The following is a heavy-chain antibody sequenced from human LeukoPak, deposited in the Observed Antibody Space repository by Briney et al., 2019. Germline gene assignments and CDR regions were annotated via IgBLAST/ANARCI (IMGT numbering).Heavy chain of an antibody. D-gene: IGHD3-16*02. J-gene: IGHJ6*03. Sequence: PSETLSLTCTVSGGSISSYYWSWIRQPPGKGLEWIGYIYYSGSTNYNPSLKSRVTISVDTSKNQFSLKLSSVTAADTAVYYCVRAGYDYIWGSYRWGYYYYYYYMDVWGKGTTVTVSS. CDR2: IYYSGST. V-gene: IGHV4-59*01. CDR3: VRAGYDYIWGSYRWGYYYYYYYMDV. CDR1: GGSISSYY.